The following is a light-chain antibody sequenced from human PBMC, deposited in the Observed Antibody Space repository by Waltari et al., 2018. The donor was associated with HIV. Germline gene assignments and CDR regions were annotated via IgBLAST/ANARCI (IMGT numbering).Light chain of an antibody. Sequence: SYVLTQQPSVSVAPGTTARITCGRNNTGSKRVQWYQQKPGHATVLVIYYDSHRPSGIPGRLSGSKSGNTATLTISRVEAGDEADYYCQLWDGTGDHPGVFGTGTQVTVL. J-gene: IGLJ1*01. CDR2: YDS. CDR1: NTGSKR. V-gene: IGLV3-21*04. CDR3: QLWDGTGDHPGV.